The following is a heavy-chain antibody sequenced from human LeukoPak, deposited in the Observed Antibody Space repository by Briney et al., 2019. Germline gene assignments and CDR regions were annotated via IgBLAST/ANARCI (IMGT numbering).Heavy chain of an antibody. CDR2: INSDGSST. J-gene: IGHJ3*02. D-gene: IGHD6-13*01. V-gene: IGHV3-74*01. Sequence: ETLSLTCTVSGGSISSSSYYWGWIRQPPGKGLVWVSRINSDGSSTSYADSVKGRFTISRDNAKNTLYLQMNSLRAEDTAVYYCARDSSSSWYGDAFDIWGQGTMVTVSS. CDR3: ARDSSSSWYGDAFDI. CDR1: GGSISSSSYY.